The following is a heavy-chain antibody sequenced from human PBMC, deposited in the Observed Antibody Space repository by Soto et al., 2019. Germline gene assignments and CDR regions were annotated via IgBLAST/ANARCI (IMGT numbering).Heavy chain of an antibody. V-gene: IGHV1-8*01. D-gene: IGHD5-18*01. CDR1: GYTFTSYD. CDR3: AREERRGYRYYYGMDV. Sequence: QVQLVQSGAEVTKPGASVKVSCKASGYTFTSYDINWVRQAPGRGLEWMGWMNPTSGNTGYAQKFQGRVTMTRNISISTAYMELSSLRSEDTAVYYCAREERRGYRYYYGMDVWGQGTTVTVSS. J-gene: IGHJ6*02. CDR2: MNPTSGNT.